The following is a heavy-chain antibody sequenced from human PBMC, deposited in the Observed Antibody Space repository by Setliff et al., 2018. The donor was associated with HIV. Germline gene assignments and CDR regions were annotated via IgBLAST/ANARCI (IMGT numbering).Heavy chain of an antibody. D-gene: IGHD3-22*01. V-gene: IGHV1-18*01. CDR1: GYTFTSYD. J-gene: IGHJ6*02. CDR3: AREIGDYFDSSGYYPPTDYYYGMDV. Sequence: ASVTVSCKASGYTFTSYDISWVRQAPGQGLEWMGWISAYNGNTNYAQKPQGRVTMTTDTSTSPAYMELRSLRSDDPAVYYRAREIGDYFDSSGYYPPTDYYYGMDVWGQGTTVTVSS. CDR2: ISAYNGNT.